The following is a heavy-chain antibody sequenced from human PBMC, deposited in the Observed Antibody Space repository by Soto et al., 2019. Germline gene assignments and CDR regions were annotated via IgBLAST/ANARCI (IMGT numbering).Heavy chain of an antibody. J-gene: IGHJ4*02. D-gene: IGHD6-6*01. CDR3: ARASPYVTSSYVFY. V-gene: IGHV1-3*01. Sequence: QVHLVQSGAEVKKPGASVKVSCKASGYTFTSYAMHWVRQAPGQSLEWVGWINGANGDTKYSQKFQDRVTITRDTTETTTYKELSSLTSEDTALYFCARASPYVTSSYVFYWGQGTLVTVSS. CDR2: INGANGDT. CDR1: GYTFTSYA.